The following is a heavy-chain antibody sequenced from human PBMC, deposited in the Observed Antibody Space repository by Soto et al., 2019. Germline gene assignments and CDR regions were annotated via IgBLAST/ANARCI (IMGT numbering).Heavy chain of an antibody. CDR2: IIPIFGTA. D-gene: IGHD2-2*02. V-gene: IGHV1-69*13. CDR3: AREYCSSTSCYRDYYYYYGMDV. J-gene: IGHJ6*02. Sequence: SVKVSCKASGGTFSSYAISWVRQAPGQGLEWMGGIIPIFGTANYSQKFQGRVTITADESTSTAYMELSSLRSEDTAVYYCAREYCSSTSCYRDYYYYYGMDVWGQGTTVTVSS. CDR1: GGTFSSYA.